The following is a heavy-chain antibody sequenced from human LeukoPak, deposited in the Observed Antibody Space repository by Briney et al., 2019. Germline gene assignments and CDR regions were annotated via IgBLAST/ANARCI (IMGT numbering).Heavy chain of an antibody. CDR3: ARTYGDYASYYYYYYMDV. Sequence: GGSLRLSCAASGFTVSSNYTSWVRQAPGKGLEWVSVIYSGGSTYYADSVKGRFTISRDNSKNTLYLQMNSLRAEDTAVYYCARTYGDYASYYYYYYMDVWGKGTTVTVSS. V-gene: IGHV3-66*02. J-gene: IGHJ6*03. D-gene: IGHD4-17*01. CDR2: IYSGGST. CDR1: GFTVSSNY.